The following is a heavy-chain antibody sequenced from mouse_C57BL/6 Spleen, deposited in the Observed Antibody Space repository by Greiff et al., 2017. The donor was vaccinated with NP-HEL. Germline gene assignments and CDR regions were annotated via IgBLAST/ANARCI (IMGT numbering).Heavy chain of an antibody. CDR3: TGGATTNY. CDR1: GFTFSNYW. D-gene: IGHD2-12*01. V-gene: IGHV6-3*01. Sequence: EVQGVESGGGLVQPGGSMKLSCVASGFTFSNYWMNWVRQSPEKGLEWVAQIRLKSDNYATHYAESVKGRFTISRDDSKSSIYLQTNNLRAEDTGIYYCTGGATTNYWGQGTTLTVSS. J-gene: IGHJ2*01. CDR2: IRLKSDNYAT.